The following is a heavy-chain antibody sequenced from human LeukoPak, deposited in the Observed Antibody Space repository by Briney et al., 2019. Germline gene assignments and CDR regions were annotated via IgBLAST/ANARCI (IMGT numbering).Heavy chain of an antibody. D-gene: IGHD3-10*01. CDR1: GFTFSSYS. CDR3: ARKVRGSGSYYNEDY. V-gene: IGHV3-21*01. CDR2: ISSSSSYI. Sequence: KPGGSLRLSCAPSGFTFSSYSMNWVRQAPGKGLEWVSSISSSSSYIYYADSVKGRFTISRDNAKNSLYLQMNSLRAEDTAVYYCARKVRGSGSYYNEDYWGQGTLVTVSS. J-gene: IGHJ4*02.